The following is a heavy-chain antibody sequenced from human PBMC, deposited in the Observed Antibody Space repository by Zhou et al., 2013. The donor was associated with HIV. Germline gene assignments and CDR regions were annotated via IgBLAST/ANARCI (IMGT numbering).Heavy chain of an antibody. J-gene: IGHJ4*02. Sequence: QVQLVQSGAEVKKPGSSVKVSCKASGGTFSSYAISWVRQAPGQGLEWMGGIIPIFGTANYAQKFQGRVTITTDESTSTAYMELSSLRSEDTAVYYCARDSPTGTGYYFDYWGQGTPGPPSPQ. CDR1: GGTFSSYA. CDR3: ARDSPTGTGYYFDY. V-gene: IGHV1-69*05. CDR2: IIPIFGTA. D-gene: IGHD1-1*01.